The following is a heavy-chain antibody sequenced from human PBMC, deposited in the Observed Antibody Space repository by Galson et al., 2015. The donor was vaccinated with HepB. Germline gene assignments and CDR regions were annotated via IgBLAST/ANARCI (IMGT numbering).Heavy chain of an antibody. V-gene: IGHV3-30*07. Sequence: SLRLSCAVSGFTFSRHAFHWVRQAPGRGLEWVALISSDYTSKFYADSVKGRLSISRDNSKDTVYLQMNSLRDEDTAVYYYASDCDGSGSFYNMLGYWGQGTMVTVSS. CDR3: ASDCDGSGSFYNMLGY. J-gene: IGHJ4*02. D-gene: IGHD3-10*01. CDR1: GFTFSRHA. CDR2: ISSDYTSK.